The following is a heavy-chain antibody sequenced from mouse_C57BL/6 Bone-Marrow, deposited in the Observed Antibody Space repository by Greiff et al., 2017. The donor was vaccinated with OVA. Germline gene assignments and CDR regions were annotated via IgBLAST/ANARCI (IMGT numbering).Heavy chain of an antibody. CDR3: ARLGITTGVADY. Sequence: VQLQQPGAELVKPGASVKMSCKASGYTFTSYWITWVKQRPGQGLEWIGDIYPGSGSTNYNEKFKSKATLTVDTSSSTAYMQLSSLTSEDSAVYYCARLGITTGVADYWGQGTTLTVSS. CDR2: IYPGSGST. D-gene: IGHD1-1*01. J-gene: IGHJ2*01. V-gene: IGHV1-55*01. CDR1: GYTFTSYW.